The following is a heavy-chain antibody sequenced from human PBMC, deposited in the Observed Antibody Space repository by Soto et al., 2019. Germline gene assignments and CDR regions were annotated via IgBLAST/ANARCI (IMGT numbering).Heavy chain of an antibody. V-gene: IGHV3-7*01. D-gene: IGHD2-2*01. CDR1: GFSFSTYW. CDR3: AVRYADY. Sequence: EVQLVESGGGLVQPGGSLRLSCAASGFSFSTYWMTWVRQAPGRGLERVANIKPDGSQKYYVDSVKGRFTISRDNAKRSVYLQMDSLRAEDTALYFCAVRYADYWGQGALVTVSS. J-gene: IGHJ4*02. CDR2: IKPDGSQK.